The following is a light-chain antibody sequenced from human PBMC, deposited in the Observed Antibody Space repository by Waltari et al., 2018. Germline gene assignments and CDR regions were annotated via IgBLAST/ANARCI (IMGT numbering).Light chain of an antibody. V-gene: IGKV1-13*02. CDR1: QAISSA. Sequence: AVQLTQSPSSLSASVGDRVTITCRASQAISSALAWYQQKPGKAPNLLIYDASNLESGVPSRFSGSGSGTHFTLTISNLQPADFATYYCQQLHSYPVTFGGGTKVEIK. J-gene: IGKJ4*01. CDR3: QQLHSYPVT. CDR2: DAS.